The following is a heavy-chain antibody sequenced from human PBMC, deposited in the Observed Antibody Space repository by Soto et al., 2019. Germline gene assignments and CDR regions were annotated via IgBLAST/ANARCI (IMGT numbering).Heavy chain of an antibody. J-gene: IGHJ4*02. CDR3: ARDISRYCSSTSCYQFDY. D-gene: IGHD2-2*01. V-gene: IGHV1-18*01. Sequence: ALVKVSCKASGYTFTSYGISWVRQTPRQGLEWMGWISAYNGNTNYAQKLQGRVTMTTDTSTSTAYVELRSLRSDDTAVYYCARDISRYCSSTSCYQFDYWGQGTLVTVSS. CDR1: GYTFTSYG. CDR2: ISAYNGNT.